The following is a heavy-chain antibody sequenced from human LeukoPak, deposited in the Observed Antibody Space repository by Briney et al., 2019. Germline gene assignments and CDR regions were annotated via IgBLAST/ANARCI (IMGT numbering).Heavy chain of an antibody. CDR3: ARELRTGYGNWFDP. CDR2: IYSGGST. Sequence: GGSLRLSCAASGFTVSSNYMSWVRQAPGKGLEWVSVIYSGGSTYYADSVKGRFTISRDNSKNTLYLQMNSLRAEDTAVYYCARELRTGYGNWFDPWGQGTLVTVSS. J-gene: IGHJ5*02. CDR1: GFTVSSNY. V-gene: IGHV3-53*01. D-gene: IGHD6-13*01.